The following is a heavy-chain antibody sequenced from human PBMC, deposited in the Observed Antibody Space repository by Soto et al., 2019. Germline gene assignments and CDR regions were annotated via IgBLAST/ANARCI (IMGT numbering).Heavy chain of an antibody. CDR1: GYTFTSYD. CDR3: AGSLVVPAAPWVGDYYYYMDV. V-gene: IGHV1-8*01. CDR2: MNPNSGNT. J-gene: IGHJ6*03. Sequence: ASVKVSCKASGYTFTSYDINWVRQATGQGLEWMGWMNPNSGNTGYAQKFQGRVTMTRNTSISTAYMELSSLGSEDTAVYYCAGSLVVPAAPWVGDYYYYMDVWGKGTTVTVSS. D-gene: IGHD2-2*01.